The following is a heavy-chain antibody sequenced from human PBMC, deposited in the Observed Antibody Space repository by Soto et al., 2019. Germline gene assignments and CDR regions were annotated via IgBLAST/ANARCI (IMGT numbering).Heavy chain of an antibody. CDR2: IHYSGST. CDR1: GDSVNIWTYY. CDR3: TRGGDAYKKGH. J-gene: IGHJ4*02. V-gene: IGHV4-61*01. Sequence: SETLSLTCPVPGDSVNIWTYYWSWIRQPPGKGLEWIGFIHYSGSTNYNPSLKSRVTMSVDTSKNQFSLKLTSVNAADTAVYYCTRGGDAYKKGHWGQGTLVTVSS. D-gene: IGHD2-21*01.